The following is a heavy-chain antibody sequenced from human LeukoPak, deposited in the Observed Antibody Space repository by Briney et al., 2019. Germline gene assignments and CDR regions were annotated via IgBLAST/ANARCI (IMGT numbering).Heavy chain of an antibody. CDR3: ARVEHFDWLLTLDY. J-gene: IGHJ4*02. V-gene: IGHV1-2*02. Sequence: DSVKVSCKASGYTFTGYYMHWVRQAPGQGLEWMGWINPNSGGTNYAQKFQGRVTMTRDTSISTAYMELSRLRSDDTAVYYCARVEHFDWLLTLDYWGQGTLVTVSS. CDR2: INPNSGGT. CDR1: GYTFTGYY. D-gene: IGHD3-9*01.